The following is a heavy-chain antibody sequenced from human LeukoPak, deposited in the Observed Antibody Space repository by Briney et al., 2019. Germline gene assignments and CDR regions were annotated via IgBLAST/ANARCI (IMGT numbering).Heavy chain of an antibody. CDR1: GYTFTSYG. J-gene: IGHJ5*02. D-gene: IGHD1-26*01. CDR3: ARDTKRSRARWENLGFDP. Sequence: ASVKVSCKASGYTFTSYGISWVRQAPGQGLEWMGWISAYNGNTNYAQKLQGRVTMTTDTSTSTAYMELRSLRSDDTAVYYCARDTKRSRARWENLGFDPWGQGTLVTISS. CDR2: ISAYNGNT. V-gene: IGHV1-18*01.